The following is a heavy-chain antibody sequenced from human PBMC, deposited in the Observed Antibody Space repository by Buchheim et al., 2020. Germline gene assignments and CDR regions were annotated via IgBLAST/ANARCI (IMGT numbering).Heavy chain of an antibody. Sequence: QVQLQQWGAGLLKPSETLSLTCAVYGGSFSGYYWSWIRQPPGKGLEWIGEINHSGSTNYNPSLKSRVTITVDTSKNQFPLKLSSVTAADTAVYYCARLPLGYCSSTSCHNNWFDPWGQGTL. D-gene: IGHD2-2*01. J-gene: IGHJ5*02. V-gene: IGHV4-34*01. CDR1: GGSFSGYY. CDR2: INHSGST. CDR3: ARLPLGYCSSTSCHNNWFDP.